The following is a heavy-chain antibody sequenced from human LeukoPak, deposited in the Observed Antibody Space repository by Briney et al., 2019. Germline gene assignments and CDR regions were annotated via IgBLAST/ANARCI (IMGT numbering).Heavy chain of an antibody. Sequence: GGSLRLSCSASGFTFSTYSMNWVRQAPGKGLEWVSSISSSSIYTYYADSLKGRFTISRDNAKNSLFLQMNSLRAEDTAVYYCARGRRDGYNLLDAFDIWGQGTVVTVSS. V-gene: IGHV3-21*01. J-gene: IGHJ3*02. CDR1: GFTFSTYS. CDR2: ISSSSIYT. D-gene: IGHD5-24*01. CDR3: ARGRRDGYNLLDAFDI.